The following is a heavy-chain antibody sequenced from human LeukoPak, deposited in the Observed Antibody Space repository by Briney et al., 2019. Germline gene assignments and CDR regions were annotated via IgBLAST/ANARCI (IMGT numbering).Heavy chain of an antibody. Sequence: EASVKVSCKASGYTFTSYGISWVRQAPGQGPEWMGWISPYNGNTNYAQKLQGRATMTTDTSTSTAYMELRSLRSDDTAVYYCAREMATIVNQFDYWGQGTLVTVSS. CDR3: AREMATIVNQFDY. CDR2: ISPYNGNT. CDR1: GYTFTSYG. D-gene: IGHD5-24*01. J-gene: IGHJ4*02. V-gene: IGHV1-18*01.